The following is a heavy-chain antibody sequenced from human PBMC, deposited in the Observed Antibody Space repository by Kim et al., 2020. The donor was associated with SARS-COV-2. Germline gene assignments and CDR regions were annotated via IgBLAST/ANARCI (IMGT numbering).Heavy chain of an antibody. Sequence: NPALKSRVTISGATSKNQLSLKVSSGTAADTAVYYCASADTRYYYYAMDVWGQGTTVTVSS. D-gene: IGHD5-18*01. CDR3: ASADTRYYYYAMDV. V-gene: IGHV4-39*07. J-gene: IGHJ6*02.